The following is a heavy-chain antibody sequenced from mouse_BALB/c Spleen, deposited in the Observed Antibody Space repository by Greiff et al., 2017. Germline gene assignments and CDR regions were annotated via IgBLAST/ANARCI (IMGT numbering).Heavy chain of an antibody. V-gene: IGHV5-6-4*01. CDR1: GFTFSSYT. Sequence: EVQRVESGGGLVKPGGSLKLSCAASGFTFSSYTMSWVRQTPEKRLEWVATISSGGSYTYYPDSVKGRFTISRDNAKNTLYLQMSSLKSEDTAMYYCTRGRAMITNWYFDVWGAGTTVTVSS. CDR2: ISSGGSYT. CDR3: TRGRAMITNWYFDV. J-gene: IGHJ1*01. D-gene: IGHD2-4*01.